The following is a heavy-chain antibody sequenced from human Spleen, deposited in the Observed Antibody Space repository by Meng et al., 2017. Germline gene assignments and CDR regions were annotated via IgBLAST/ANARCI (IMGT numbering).Heavy chain of an antibody. CDR3: ARLALAGTRPFDY. Sequence: VRLGRRGTEAKKPGGSAKVSCKASVYIFTNSAMHWVRQAPGQGLEWMGWVHAGNGNTKYSQKFQGRVTITRATSASTAYMELSSLRSEDTAVYSCARLALAGTRPFDYWGQGTLVTVSS. V-gene: IGHV1-3*01. CDR2: VHAGNGNT. J-gene: IGHJ4*02. CDR1: VYIFTNSA. D-gene: IGHD6-19*01.